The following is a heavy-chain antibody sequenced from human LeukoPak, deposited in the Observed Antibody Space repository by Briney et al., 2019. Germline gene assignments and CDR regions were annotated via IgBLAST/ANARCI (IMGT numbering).Heavy chain of an antibody. J-gene: IGHJ4*02. V-gene: IGHV4-38-2*02. CDR1: GYSISSGYY. CDR2: IYYSGST. CDR3: ASLAYCGGDCYFFDY. D-gene: IGHD2-21*02. Sequence: SETLSLTCTVSGYSISSGYYWGWIRQPPGKGLEWIGYIYYSGSTYYNPSLKSRVTISIDTSTNEFSLKLSSVTAADTAVYYCASLAYCGGDCYFFDYWGQGALVTVSS.